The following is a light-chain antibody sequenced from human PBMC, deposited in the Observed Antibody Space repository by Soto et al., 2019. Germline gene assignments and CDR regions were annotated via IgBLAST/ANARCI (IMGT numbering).Light chain of an antibody. V-gene: IGKV3D-15*01. J-gene: IGKJ5*01. CDR1: QSVRSD. Sequence: EIVMTQSRATLSVSPGERATLSCRASQSVRSDLAWYHQKPGQAPRLLIYRVSNRAAGIPDRFSGSGSGTDFTLTITRLEPEDSELYFCQQYTGQPTTFGQGTRLEIK. CDR3: QQYTGQPTT. CDR2: RVS.